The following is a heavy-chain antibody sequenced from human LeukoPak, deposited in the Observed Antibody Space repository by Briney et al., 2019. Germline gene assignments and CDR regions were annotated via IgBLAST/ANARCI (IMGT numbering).Heavy chain of an antibody. CDR3: ARDDSTGYLYFDH. J-gene: IGHJ4*02. Sequence: PGGSLRLSCAASGFTFSSYTMNWVRQAPGKGLEWVSSISSSSSYIYYADSVKGRFTISRDNAKNSLYLQMNSLRAEDTAVYYCARDDSTGYLYFDHWGQGTLVTVSS. CDR2: ISSSSSYI. D-gene: IGHD3-22*01. CDR1: GFTFSSYT. V-gene: IGHV3-21*04.